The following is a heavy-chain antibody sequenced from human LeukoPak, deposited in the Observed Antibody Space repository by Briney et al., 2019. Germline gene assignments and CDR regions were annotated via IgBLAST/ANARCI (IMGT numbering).Heavy chain of an antibody. J-gene: IGHJ6*03. CDR3: ARHYSGSGWYVYYYYYYMDV. V-gene: IGHV4-61*02. CDR1: GGSISSGSYY. CDR2: IYTSGST. D-gene: IGHD6-19*01. Sequence: PSQTLSLTCTVSGGSISSGSYYWSWIRQPAGKGLEWIGRIYTSGSTNYNPSLKSRVTISVDTSKNQFSLKLSSVTAADTAVYYCARHYSGSGWYVYYYYYYMDVWGKGTTVTVSS.